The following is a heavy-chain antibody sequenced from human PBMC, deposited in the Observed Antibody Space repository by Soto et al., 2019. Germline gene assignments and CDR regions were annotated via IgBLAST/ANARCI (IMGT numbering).Heavy chain of an antibody. CDR3: AKDSQSVLVSAARVYGMDV. CDR1: GFTFISYA. D-gene: IGHD2-2*01. V-gene: IGHV3-23*04. CDR2: ITGSGSGYNT. J-gene: IGHJ6*02. Sequence: EAQLVESGGDSVQPGGSLRLSCAASGFTFISYAISWVRLAPGKGLEWVSTITGSGSGYNTFYTDSVKGRFSISRDNSENTLYLQMNSLRAEDTAVYYCAKDSQSVLVSAARVYGMDVWGQGTTVTVSS.